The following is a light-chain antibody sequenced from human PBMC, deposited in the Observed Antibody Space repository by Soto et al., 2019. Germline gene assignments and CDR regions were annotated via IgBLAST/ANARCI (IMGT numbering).Light chain of an antibody. Sequence: QSALTQPASVSGSPGQSITISCTGTSSDVGSYNLVSWYQQHPGKAPKLMIYEGSKRPAGVSNRFSGSKSGNTASLTISGLQAEDEADYFSCSHAGSSIVVFGGGTKLTVL. CDR3: CSHAGSSIVV. CDR1: SSDVGSYNL. V-gene: IGLV2-23*01. J-gene: IGLJ2*01. CDR2: EGS.